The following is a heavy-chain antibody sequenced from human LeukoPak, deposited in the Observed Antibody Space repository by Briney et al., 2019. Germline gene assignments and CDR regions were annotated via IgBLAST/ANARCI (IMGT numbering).Heavy chain of an antibody. CDR3: ASASGGVLEMATILSLDY. V-gene: IGHV1-69*04. CDR2: IIPILGIA. D-gene: IGHD5-24*01. CDR1: GGTFSSYA. J-gene: IGHJ4*02. Sequence: ASVKVSCKASGGTFSSYAISWVRQAPGQGLEWMGRIIPILGIANYAQKFQGRVTITADKSTSTAYMELSSLRSEDTAVYYCASASGGVLEMATILSLDYWGQGTLVTVSS.